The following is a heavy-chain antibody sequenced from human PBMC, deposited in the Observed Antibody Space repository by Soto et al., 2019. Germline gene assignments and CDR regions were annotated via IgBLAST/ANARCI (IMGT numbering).Heavy chain of an antibody. D-gene: IGHD2-8*01. V-gene: IGHV3-30*18. J-gene: IGHJ6*03. Sequence: GGSLRLSCAASGFTFSDYGMHWVRQAPDKGLEWVAITSYDGSNKYYADSVKGRFTISRDNSKNTLYLQMNSLTAEDTAVYYCAKGWSYMDVWGKGTTVTVSS. CDR2: TSYDGSNK. CDR1: GFTFSDYG. CDR3: AKGWSYMDV.